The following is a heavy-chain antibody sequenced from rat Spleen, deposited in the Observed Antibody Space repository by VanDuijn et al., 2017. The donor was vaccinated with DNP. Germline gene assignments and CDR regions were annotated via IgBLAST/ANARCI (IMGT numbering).Heavy chain of an antibody. V-gene: IGHV5-17*01. CDR1: GFTFSDYA. CDR2: IIYDGSST. Sequence: EVQLVESGGGLVQPGRSLKLSCAASGFTFSDYAMAWVRQAPKKGLEWVATIIYDGSSTYYRDSVKGRFTISRDNAKSTLYLQMDSLRSEDTATYYCARCSSYTLRVMDAWGQGASVTVSS. D-gene: IGHD1-2*01. CDR3: ARCSSYTLRVMDA. J-gene: IGHJ4*01.